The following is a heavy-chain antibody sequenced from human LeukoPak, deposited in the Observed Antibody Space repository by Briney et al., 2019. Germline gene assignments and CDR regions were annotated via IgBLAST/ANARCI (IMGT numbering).Heavy chain of an antibody. D-gene: IGHD3-3*01. CDR1: GFTVSGNY. CDR3: ARESGVVSPIDAFDI. J-gene: IGHJ3*02. CDR2: IYSGGTT. Sequence: GGSLRLSCAASGFTVSGNYMSWVRQAPGKGLEWVSLIYSGGTTYYADSVKGRFTISRDNSKNTLYLQMNSLRAEDTAVYYCARESGVVSPIDAFDIWGQGTMVTVSS. V-gene: IGHV3-53*05.